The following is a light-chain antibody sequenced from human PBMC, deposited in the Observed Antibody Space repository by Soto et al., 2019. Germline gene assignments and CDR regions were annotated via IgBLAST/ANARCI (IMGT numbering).Light chain of an antibody. CDR3: QQYGSSPLLT. CDR2: GAS. V-gene: IGKV3-20*01. Sequence: EIVLTQSPGTLSLSPGERATLSCRASQSVSSSYLAWYQQKPGQAPRLLIYGASSRATGIPDRFSGSGSGTDFTLTIISLEPEDSAVYYCQQYGSSPLLTFGPGTKVDIK. CDR1: QSVSSSY. J-gene: IGKJ3*01.